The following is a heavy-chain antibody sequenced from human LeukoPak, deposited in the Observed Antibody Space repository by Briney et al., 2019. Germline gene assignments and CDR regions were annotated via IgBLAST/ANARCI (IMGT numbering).Heavy chain of an antibody. V-gene: IGHV1-18*01. J-gene: IGHJ5*02. CDR1: GYTFTSYG. D-gene: IGHD2-2*01. CDR3: ARAIVVVPASNWFDP. CDR2: ISAYNGNT. Sequence: ASVEVSCKASGYTFTSYGISWVRQAPGQGLEWMGWISAYNGNTNYAQKLQGRVTMTTDTSTSTAYMELRSLRSDDTAVYYCARAIVVVPASNWFDPWGQGTLVTVSS.